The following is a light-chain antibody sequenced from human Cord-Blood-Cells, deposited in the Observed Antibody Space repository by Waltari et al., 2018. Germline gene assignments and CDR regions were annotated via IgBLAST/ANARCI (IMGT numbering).Light chain of an antibody. CDR1: SSDVGGYNY. CDR3: CSYAGSYTWV. Sequence: QSALTQPRPVSGSPGQSVTISCTGTSSDVGGYNYVTWYQQHPGKAPKLMIYDVSKRPSGVPDRFSGSKPGNTASLTISALQAEDEANYYCCSYAGSYTWVFGGGTKLTVL. V-gene: IGLV2-11*01. CDR2: DVS. J-gene: IGLJ3*02.